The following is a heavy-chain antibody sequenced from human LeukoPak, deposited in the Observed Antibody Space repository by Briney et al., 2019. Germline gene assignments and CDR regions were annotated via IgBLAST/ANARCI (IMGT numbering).Heavy chain of an antibody. J-gene: IGHJ4*02. Sequence: PGGSLRLSCAASGFTFSGYWMSWVRQAPGKGLEWVANIKPDGSEKFSVDSVKGRFTISRDNAKNSLYLQMNSLRAEDTAVYYCARRAAAGCSDYWGQGTLVTVSS. CDR1: GFTFSGYW. V-gene: IGHV3-7*01. CDR3: ARRAAAGCSDY. D-gene: IGHD6-13*01. CDR2: IKPDGSEK.